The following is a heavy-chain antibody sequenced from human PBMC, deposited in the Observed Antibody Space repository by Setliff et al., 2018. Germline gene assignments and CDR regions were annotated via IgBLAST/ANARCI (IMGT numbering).Heavy chain of an antibody. J-gene: IGHJ6*03. CDR1: GGSFSSYG. V-gene: IGHV1-69*05. Sequence: GASVKVSCKASGGSFSSYGITWVRQAPGQGLEWMGGTIPMFGTTNYAQKFQGRVTIITDESTSTAYMELSSLRSEDTAVYYCARLGYCSSTSCFANYYYYMDVWDKGTTVTVSS. CDR3: ARLGYCSSTSCFANYYYYMDV. CDR2: TIPMFGTT. D-gene: IGHD2-2*01.